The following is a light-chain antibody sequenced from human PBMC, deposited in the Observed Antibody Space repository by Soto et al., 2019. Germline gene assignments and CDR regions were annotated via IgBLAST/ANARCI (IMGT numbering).Light chain of an antibody. Sequence: QSVLTQPASVSGSPGQSITISCAGTIRDIGAYNLVSWYQQHPGKAPQLIIYEVRNRPSGISFRFSGSKSGNTASLTISGLQAEDEADYYCSSFTSKSTLIFGGGTKVTVL. J-gene: IGLJ2*01. CDR3: SSFTSKSTLI. CDR2: EVR. CDR1: IRDIGAYNL. V-gene: IGLV2-14*03.